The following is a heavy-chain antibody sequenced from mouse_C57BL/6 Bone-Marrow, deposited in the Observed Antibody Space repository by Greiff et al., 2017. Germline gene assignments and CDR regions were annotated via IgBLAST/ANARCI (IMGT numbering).Heavy chain of an antibody. CDR3: ARSITTIFDY. CDR1: GYAFGSSW. V-gene: IGHV1-82*01. D-gene: IGHD1-1*01. J-gene: IGHJ2*01. CDR2: IYPGDGDT. Sequence: VQLQQSGPELVKPGASVKISCKASGYAFGSSWMNWVKQRPGKGLEWIGRIYPGDGDTNYNGKFKGKATLTADKSSSTAYMQLSSLTSEDSAVYFCARSITTIFDYWGQGTTLTVSS.